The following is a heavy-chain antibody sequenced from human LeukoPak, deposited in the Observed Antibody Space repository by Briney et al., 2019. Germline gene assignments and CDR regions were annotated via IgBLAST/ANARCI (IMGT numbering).Heavy chain of an antibody. CDR2: IVVGSGNT. CDR1: GFTFTSSA. CDR3: AAEFGRAQLWQFDY. D-gene: IGHD5-18*01. J-gene: IGHJ4*02. V-gene: IGHV1-58*02. Sequence: SVKVSCKASGFTFTSSAMQWVRQARGQRLEWIGWIVVGSGNTNYAQKFQERVTITRDMSTSTAYMELSSLRSEHTAVYYCAAEFGRAQLWQFDYWGQGTLVTVSS.